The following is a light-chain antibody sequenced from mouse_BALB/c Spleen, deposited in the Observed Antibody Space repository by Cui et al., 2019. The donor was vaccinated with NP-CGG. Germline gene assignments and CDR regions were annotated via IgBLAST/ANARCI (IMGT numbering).Light chain of an antibody. CDR2: GTN. CDR3: ALWYSNHWV. CDR1: TGAVTTGNY. J-gene: IGLJ1*01. Sequence: QALLTHELDPTLPPGETVTLTCRSSTGAVTTGNYANWVQEKPDQLFTGLIGGTNNRAPGVPGRFSGSLIGDKAALTITGAQTEDEAIYFCALWYSNHWVFGGGTKLTVL. V-gene: IGLV1*01.